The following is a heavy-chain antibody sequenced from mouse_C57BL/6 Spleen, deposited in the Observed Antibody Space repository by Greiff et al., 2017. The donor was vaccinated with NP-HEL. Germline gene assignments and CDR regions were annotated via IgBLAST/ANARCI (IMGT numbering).Heavy chain of an antibody. D-gene: IGHD1-1*01. Sequence: VQLQQSGPGLVKPSQSLSLTCSVTGYSITSGYYWNWIRQFPGNKLEWMGYISYDGSNNYNPSLKNRISITRDTSKNQFFLKLNSVTTEDTATYYCARDGDYGSSYAMDYWGQGTSVTVSS. J-gene: IGHJ4*01. CDR2: ISYDGSN. CDR1: GYSITSGYY. V-gene: IGHV3-6*01. CDR3: ARDGDYGSSYAMDY.